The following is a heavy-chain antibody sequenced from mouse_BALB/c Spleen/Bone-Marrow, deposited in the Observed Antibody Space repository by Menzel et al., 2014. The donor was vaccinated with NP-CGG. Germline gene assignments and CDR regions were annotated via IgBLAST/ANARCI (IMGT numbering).Heavy chain of an antibody. J-gene: IGHJ3*01. D-gene: IGHD2-4*01. Sequence: EVKVVDSGGGLVKSGGSLKLSCAASGFTFNSYGMSWVRQTPEKRLEWVATIGGGGSYTFYPDSVKGRFTISRDNAKNNLYLQLSSLRSEDTALYYCARHTYYDQTEFSFVYWGQGTLVTVSA. V-gene: IGHV5-9-2*01. CDR1: GFTFNSYG. CDR2: IGGGGSYT. CDR3: ARHTYYDQTEFSFVY.